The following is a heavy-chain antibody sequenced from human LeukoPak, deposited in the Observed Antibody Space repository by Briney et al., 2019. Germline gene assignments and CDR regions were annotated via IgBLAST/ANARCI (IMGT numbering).Heavy chain of an antibody. V-gene: IGHV3-21*01. CDR3: ARDARNVGWFDP. D-gene: IGHD6-6*01. CDR1: GFTFSNAW. CDR2: ISSSSSYI. J-gene: IGHJ5*02. Sequence: GGSLRLSCIASGFTFSNAWMSWVRQAPGKGLEWVSSISSSSSYIYYADSVKGRFTISRDNAKNSLYLQMNSLRAEDTAVYYCARDARNVGWFDPWGQGTLVTVSS.